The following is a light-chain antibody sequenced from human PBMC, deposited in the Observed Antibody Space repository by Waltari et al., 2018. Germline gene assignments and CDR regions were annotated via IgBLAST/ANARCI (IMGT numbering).Light chain of an antibody. V-gene: IGLV1-40*01. Sequence: QSVLTQPPSVSGAPGQRVTISCPGSSSTIGAGYDVHWYQPLPGTAPKLLIYGNSNRPSGVPDRFSGSKSGTSASLAITGLQAEDEADYYCQSYDSSLSLVVFGGGTKLTVL. J-gene: IGLJ2*01. CDR3: QSYDSSLSLVV. CDR1: SSTIGAGYD. CDR2: GNS.